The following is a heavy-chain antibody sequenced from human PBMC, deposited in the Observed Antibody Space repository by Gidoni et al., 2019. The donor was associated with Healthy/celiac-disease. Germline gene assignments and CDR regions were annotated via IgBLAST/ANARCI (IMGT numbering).Heavy chain of an antibody. D-gene: IGHD1-26*01. CDR2: IRWHSGSI. V-gene: IGHV3-9*01. CDR1: GFTYDDYA. CDR3: AKGGIVGVELGYFAY. Sequence: ALVQPGRALRLACAASGFTYDDYAMHWVRQAPGKGLEWVSGIRWHSGSIGYADSVKGRCTISRDNAKNSLYLQMNSLRAEDTALYYCAKGGIVGVELGYFAYWGQGTLVTVSS. J-gene: IGHJ4*02.